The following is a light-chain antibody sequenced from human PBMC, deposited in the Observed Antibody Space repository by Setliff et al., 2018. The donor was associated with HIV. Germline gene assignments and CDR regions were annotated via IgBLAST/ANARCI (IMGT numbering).Light chain of an antibody. CDR3: QQYYSTPPS. CDR2: LAS. CDR1: RSVLYSSNSKNY. V-gene: IGKV4-1*01. J-gene: IGKJ4*01. Sequence: DIVMTQSPDSLAVSLGGRATINCKSSRSVLYSSNSKNYLAWYQQKPGQPPNLLIYLASTRESGVPDRFSGSGSGTDFTLTISSLQAEDVAVYYCQQYYSTPPSFGGWTKVDIK.